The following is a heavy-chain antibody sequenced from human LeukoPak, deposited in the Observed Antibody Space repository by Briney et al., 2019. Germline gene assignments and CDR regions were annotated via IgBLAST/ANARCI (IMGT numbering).Heavy chain of an antibody. Sequence: GASVKVSCKASGYTFTSYYMHWVRQAPGQGLEWMGIINPSGGSTSYAQKFQGRVTMTRDTSTSTVYMELSSLRSEDTAVYYCARVGYSSGWYSNYYDMDVWGQGTTVTVSS. D-gene: IGHD6-19*01. J-gene: IGHJ6*02. CDR1: GYTFTSYY. CDR3: ARVGYSSGWYSNYYDMDV. V-gene: IGHV1-46*01. CDR2: INPSGGST.